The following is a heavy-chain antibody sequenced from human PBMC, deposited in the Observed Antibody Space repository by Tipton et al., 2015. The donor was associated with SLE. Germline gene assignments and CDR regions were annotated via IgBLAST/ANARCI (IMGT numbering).Heavy chain of an antibody. D-gene: IGHD6-13*01. CDR2: IIPIFGTA. CDR3: ARDLPRIAAAAGWFDP. Sequence: QLVQSGPEVKKPGASVKVSCKASGYTFSSYAISWVRQAPGQGLEWMGRIIPIFGTANYAQKFQGRVTITADESTSTAYMELSSLRSEDTAVYYCARDLPRIAAAAGWFDPWGQGTLVTGSS. CDR1: GYTFSSYA. J-gene: IGHJ5*02. V-gene: IGHV1-69*13.